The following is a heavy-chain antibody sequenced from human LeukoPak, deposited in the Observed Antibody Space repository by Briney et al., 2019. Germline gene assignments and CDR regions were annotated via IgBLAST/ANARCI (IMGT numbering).Heavy chain of an antibody. CDR2: IWHDGSKT. Sequence: SGRSLRLSGAASGFTFSTYGMHWVRQSPGKGLEWVAVIWHDGSKTHYRDSVKGRFTISRDNSKNTLYLEMNSLRAEDTAVYYCARDTAQRAFDIWGQGTMVTVSS. D-gene: IGHD6-25*01. CDR1: GFTFSTYG. J-gene: IGHJ3*02. V-gene: IGHV3-33*01. CDR3: ARDTAQRAFDI.